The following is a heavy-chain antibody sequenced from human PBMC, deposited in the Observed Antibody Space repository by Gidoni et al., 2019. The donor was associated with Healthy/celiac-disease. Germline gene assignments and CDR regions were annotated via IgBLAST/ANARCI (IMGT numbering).Heavy chain of an antibody. Sequence: QVQLQESGPGLVTPSEPLSLTCTVSGGSIRSYYWSWIRQPAGKGLEWIGRIYTSGSTNYNPPLKSRVTMSVDTSKNQFSLKLSSVTAADTAVYYCAREGWDRRGAFDIWGQGTMVTVSS. D-gene: IGHD1-26*01. V-gene: IGHV4-4*07. J-gene: IGHJ3*02. CDR1: GGSIRSYY. CDR2: IYTSGST. CDR3: AREGWDRRGAFDI.